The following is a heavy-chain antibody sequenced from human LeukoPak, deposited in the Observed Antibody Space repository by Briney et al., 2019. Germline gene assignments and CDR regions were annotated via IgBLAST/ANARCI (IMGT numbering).Heavy chain of an antibody. D-gene: IGHD1-1*01. CDR3: ARGPSNWNDESYYFDY. J-gene: IGHJ4*02. Sequence: GGSLRLSCAASGFTFSDYYMSWIRQAPGKGLEGVSYISSSGSTIYYADSVKGRFTISRDNAKNSLYLQMNSLRAEDTAVYYCARGPSNWNDESYYFDYWGQGTLVTVSS. V-gene: IGHV3-11*01. CDR1: GFTFSDYY. CDR2: ISSSGSTI.